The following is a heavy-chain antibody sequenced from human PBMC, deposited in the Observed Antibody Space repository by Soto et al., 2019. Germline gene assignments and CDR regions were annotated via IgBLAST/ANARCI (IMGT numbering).Heavy chain of an antibody. CDR3: ARVDQGGRYYYGMDV. Sequence: EVQLVQSGTEVKKPGESLKISCKGSGYTFTSFWIAWVRQMPGKGLEWMGIIYPGDFDTRYSPSFQGQVTISADKSISTAYLQWSSLKASDTAMYYCARVDQGGRYYYGMDVWGQGTTVTVSS. CDR1: GYTFTSFW. D-gene: IGHD1-26*01. V-gene: IGHV5-51*01. CDR2: IYPGDFDT. J-gene: IGHJ6*02.